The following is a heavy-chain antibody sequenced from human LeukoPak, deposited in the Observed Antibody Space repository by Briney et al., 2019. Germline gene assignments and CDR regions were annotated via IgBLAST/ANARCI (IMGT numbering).Heavy chain of an antibody. CDR3: ARTGYSSSSGDQYYFDY. J-gene: IGHJ4*02. D-gene: IGHD6-6*01. Sequence: GGSLRLSCAASGFTFSSYAMHWVRQAPGKGLEWVAVISYDGSSKYYADSVKGRFTISRDNSKNTLYLQMNSLRAEDTAVYYCARTGYSSSSGDQYYFDYWGQGTLVTVSS. V-gene: IGHV3-30-3*01. CDR2: ISYDGSSK. CDR1: GFTFSSYA.